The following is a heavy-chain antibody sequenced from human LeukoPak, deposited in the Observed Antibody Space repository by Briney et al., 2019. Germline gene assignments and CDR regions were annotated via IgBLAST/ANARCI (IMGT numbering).Heavy chain of an antibody. J-gene: IGHJ6*03. D-gene: IGHD1-26*01. Sequence: ASVKVSCKASGYTFTSYYMHWVRQAPGQGLEWMGIINPSGDSTNYAQKFQGRVTMTRDTSTSTVYMELSSLRSEDTAVYYCARGGSPTRGYYYYYMDVWGKGTTVTISS. CDR2: INPSGDST. V-gene: IGHV1-46*01. CDR3: ARGGSPTRGYYYYYMDV. CDR1: GYTFTSYY.